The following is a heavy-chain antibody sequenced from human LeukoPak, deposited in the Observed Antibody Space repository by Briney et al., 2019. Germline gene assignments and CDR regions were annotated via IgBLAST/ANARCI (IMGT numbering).Heavy chain of an antibody. CDR3: ARYSSSWYYFDY. J-gene: IGHJ4*02. V-gene: IGHV4-38-2*02. D-gene: IGHD6-13*01. Sequence: PSETLSLTCTASGYSISSGYYWGWIRQPPGKGLEWIGEINHSGGTNYNPSLKSRVTISVDTSKNQFSLKLSSVTAADTAVYYCARYSSSWYYFDYWGQGTLVTVSS. CDR1: GYSISSGYY. CDR2: INHSGGT.